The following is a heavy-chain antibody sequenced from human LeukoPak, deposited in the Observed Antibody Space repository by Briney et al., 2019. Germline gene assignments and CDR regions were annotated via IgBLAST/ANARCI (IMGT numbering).Heavy chain of an antibody. CDR2: ISWNSGSI. CDR3: AKDYGDYSDAFDI. CDR1: GFTFDDYA. D-gene: IGHD4-17*01. Sequence: GGSLRLSCAASGFTFDDYAMHWVRQAPGKGLEWVSGISWNSGSIGYADSVKGRFTISRDNAKNSLYLQMNSLRAEDTAVYYCAKDYGDYSDAFDIWGQGTMVTVSS. J-gene: IGHJ3*02. V-gene: IGHV3-9*01.